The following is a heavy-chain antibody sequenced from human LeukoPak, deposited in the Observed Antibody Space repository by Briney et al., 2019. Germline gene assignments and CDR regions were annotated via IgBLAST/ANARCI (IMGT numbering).Heavy chain of an antibody. CDR1: GYSFSSNG. CDR2: ISAYNGNT. D-gene: IGHD3-3*01. V-gene: IGHV1-18*01. CDR3: ARSYYNFWRGGLNF. J-gene: IGHJ4*02. Sequence: GASVKLSCKASGYSFSSNGISWVRQAPGQGLEWMGWISAYNGNTNYAQKLQGRVTMTTDTSTSTAYMELRSLRSDDTAVYYCARSYYNFWRGGLNFWGQGTLVTVSS.